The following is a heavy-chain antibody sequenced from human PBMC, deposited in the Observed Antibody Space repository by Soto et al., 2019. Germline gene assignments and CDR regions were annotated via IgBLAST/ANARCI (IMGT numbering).Heavy chain of an antibody. Sequence: VQLVQAGAEVKKPGASVKVSCKASGYTFTSYGISWVRQAPGQRLEWMGWISAYNGNTNYAQKLQGRVTMTTDTSTITAYMELRSLRPDDTALYYCAREGIQLWHNWFDPWGQGTLVTVSS. J-gene: IGHJ5*02. V-gene: IGHV1-18*01. D-gene: IGHD5-18*01. CDR3: AREGIQLWHNWFDP. CDR1: GYTFTSYG. CDR2: ISAYNGNT.